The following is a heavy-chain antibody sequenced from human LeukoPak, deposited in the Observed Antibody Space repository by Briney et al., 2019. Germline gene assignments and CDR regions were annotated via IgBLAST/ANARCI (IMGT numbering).Heavy chain of an antibody. D-gene: IGHD3-22*01. J-gene: IGHJ4*02. CDR1: GFTFSSYG. V-gene: IGHV3-30*02. CDR3: TTDIYDSSGYYYS. CDR2: IRYDGSNK. Sequence: GGSLRLSCAASGFTFSSYGMHWVRQAPGKGLEWVAFIRYDGSNKYYADSVKGRFTISRDNSKNTLYLQMNSLKTEDTAVYYCTTDIYDSSGYYYSWGQGTLVTVSS.